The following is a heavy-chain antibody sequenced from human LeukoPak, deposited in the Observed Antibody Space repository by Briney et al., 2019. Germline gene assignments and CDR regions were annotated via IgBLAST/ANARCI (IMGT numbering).Heavy chain of an antibody. D-gene: IGHD3-10*01. V-gene: IGHV4-4*07. CDR1: GGSISSYY. CDR3: ARDTRAAGSGSYYTFGMNV. Sequence: PSETLSLTCTVSGGSISSYYWSWIRQPAGKGLEWFGRIYTRGSTNYNPSLKSRVTLSVDTSKNQFSLNLSSVTAADTPLCYCARDTRAAGSGSYYTFGMNVWGQGPRVTVSS. CDR2: IYTRGST. J-gene: IGHJ6*02.